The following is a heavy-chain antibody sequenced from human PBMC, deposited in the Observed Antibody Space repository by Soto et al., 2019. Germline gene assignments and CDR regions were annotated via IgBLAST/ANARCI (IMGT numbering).Heavy chain of an antibody. CDR2: IKSDGSGT. Sequence: EVQLVESAGGLVQPGESLTLSCAASGFTFSTYWMHWVRQAPGKGLVWVSRIKSDGSGTYYADSVKGRLTISRENAKNTLHLKMSSLRVEDTAVYFCARGDGERYDGNGYPGRHWGQGTLVTVSS. D-gene: IGHD3-22*01. CDR3: ARGDGERYDGNGYPGRH. J-gene: IGHJ4*02. CDR1: GFTFSTYW. V-gene: IGHV3-74*01.